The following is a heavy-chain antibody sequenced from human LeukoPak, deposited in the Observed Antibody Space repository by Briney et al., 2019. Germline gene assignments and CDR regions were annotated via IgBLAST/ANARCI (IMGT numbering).Heavy chain of an antibody. CDR1: GGSFSGYY. V-gene: IGHV4-34*01. CDR3: ARNRADGYSSGPDY. CDR2: INHSGST. Sequence: SETLSLTCAVYGGSFSGYYWSWIRQPPGKGLEWIGEINHSGSTNYNPSLKSRVTISVDTSKNQFSLKLSSVTAADTAVYYCARNRADGYSSGPDYWGQGTLVTVSS. J-gene: IGHJ4*02. D-gene: IGHD6-19*01.